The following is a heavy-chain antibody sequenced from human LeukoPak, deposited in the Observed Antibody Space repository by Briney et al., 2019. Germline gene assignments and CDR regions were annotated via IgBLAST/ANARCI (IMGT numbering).Heavy chain of an antibody. CDR3: ARAWRGSGWTDYYYYYGMDV. Sequence: GGSLTLSCAASGFTFSSYDMHWLRQATGKGLEWVSAIGTAGDTYYPGSVKGRFTISRENAKNSLYLQMNSLRAGDTAVYYCARAWRGSGWTDYYYYYGMDVWGQGTTVTVSS. J-gene: IGHJ6*02. D-gene: IGHD6-19*01. CDR1: GFTFSSYD. V-gene: IGHV3-13*01. CDR2: IGTAGDT.